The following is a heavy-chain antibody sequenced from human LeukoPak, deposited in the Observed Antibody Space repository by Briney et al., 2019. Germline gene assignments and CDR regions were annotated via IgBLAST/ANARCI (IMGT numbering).Heavy chain of an antibody. Sequence: NPGGSLRLSCAASGFTFSDYYMSWIRQAPGKGLEWVSYISSSSSYTNYADSVKGRFTISSDNAKNSLYLQMNSLRAEDTAVYYCARDDGSGSSPLDYWGQGTLVTVSS. D-gene: IGHD3-10*01. CDR3: ARDDGSGSSPLDY. CDR1: GFTFSDYY. J-gene: IGHJ4*02. V-gene: IGHV3-11*06. CDR2: ISSSSSYT.